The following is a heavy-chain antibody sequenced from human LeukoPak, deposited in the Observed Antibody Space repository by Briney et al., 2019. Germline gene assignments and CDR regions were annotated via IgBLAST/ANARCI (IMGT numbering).Heavy chain of an antibody. J-gene: IGHJ2*01. CDR2: ISWNSGSI. V-gene: IGHV3-9*01. CDR3: ARGGSSGWPNNWYFDL. D-gene: IGHD6-19*01. Sequence: GGSLRLSCAASGFTFDDYAMHWVRQAPGKGLEWVSGISWNSGSIGYADSVKGRFTISRDNSKNTLYLQMNSLRAEDTAVYYCARGGSSGWPNNWYFDLWGRGTLVTVSS. CDR1: GFTFDDYA.